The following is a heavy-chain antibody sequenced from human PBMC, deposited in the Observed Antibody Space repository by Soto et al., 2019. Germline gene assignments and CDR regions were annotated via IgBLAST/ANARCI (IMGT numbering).Heavy chain of an antibody. CDR3: ARTRFGAVAGT. CDR2: MNPNSGNT. Sequence: VQLVQSGAEVKKPGASVKVSCKTSGYTFTSYDIHWVRQATGQGPEWMGWMNPNSGNTVYAQKFQGRITMTRNTSMSTAYMELSSLRPEDTAVYYCARTRFGAVAGTWGQGTLVTVSS. V-gene: IGHV1-8*01. CDR1: GYTFTSYD. J-gene: IGHJ5*02. D-gene: IGHD6-19*01.